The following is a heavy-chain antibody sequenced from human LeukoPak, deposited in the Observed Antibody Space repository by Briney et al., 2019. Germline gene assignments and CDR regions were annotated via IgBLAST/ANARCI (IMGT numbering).Heavy chain of an antibody. CDR2: INHSGST. Sequence: SETLSLTCAVYGGSFSGYYWSWIRQPPGKGLEWIGEINHSGSTNYNPSLKSRVTISVDTSKNQFSLKLTSVTAADTAVYYCAREPNYATRYFDLWGRGTLVTVSS. CDR3: AREPNYATRYFDL. D-gene: IGHD1-7*01. J-gene: IGHJ2*01. CDR1: GGSFSGYY. V-gene: IGHV4-34*01.